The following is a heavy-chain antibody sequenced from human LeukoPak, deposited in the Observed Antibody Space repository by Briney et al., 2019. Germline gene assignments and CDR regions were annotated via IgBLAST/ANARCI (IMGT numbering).Heavy chain of an antibody. D-gene: IGHD6-13*01. Sequence: PSETLSLTCTVSGGSISSYYWSWIRQPPGKGLEWIGEINHSGSTNYNPSLKSRVTISVDTSKNQFSLKLSSVTAADTAVYYCARGLSAAAWEWGQGTLVTVSS. V-gene: IGHV4-34*01. CDR3: ARGLSAAAWE. CDR2: INHSGST. J-gene: IGHJ4*02. CDR1: GGSISSYY.